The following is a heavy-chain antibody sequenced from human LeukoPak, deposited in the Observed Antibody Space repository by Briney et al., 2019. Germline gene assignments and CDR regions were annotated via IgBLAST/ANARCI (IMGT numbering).Heavy chain of an antibody. V-gene: IGHV5-51*01. Sequence: GESLKISCKGSGYSFTSYWIGWVRQMPGKGLEWMGIIYPGDSDTRYSPSFQGRVTISADKSISTAYLQWSSLKASDTAMYYCARLSSGPFTMIVVPFDYWGQGTLVTVSS. CDR2: IYPGDSDT. D-gene: IGHD3-22*01. J-gene: IGHJ4*02. CDR3: ARLSSGPFTMIVVPFDY. CDR1: GYSFTSYW.